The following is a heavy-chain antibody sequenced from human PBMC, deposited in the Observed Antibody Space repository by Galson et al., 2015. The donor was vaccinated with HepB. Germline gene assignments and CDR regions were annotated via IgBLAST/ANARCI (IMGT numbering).Heavy chain of an antibody. Sequence: SVKVSCKASGYTFIGYYMHWVRQAPGQGLEWMGRINPNSGGTNYAQKFQGRVTMTRDTSISTVYMELSRLRSDDTAVYYCVRPLDYGDYMDVWGKGTTVTVSS. V-gene: IGHV1-2*06. D-gene: IGHD4-17*01. CDR3: VRPLDYGDYMDV. CDR2: INPNSGGT. J-gene: IGHJ6*03. CDR1: GYTFIGYY.